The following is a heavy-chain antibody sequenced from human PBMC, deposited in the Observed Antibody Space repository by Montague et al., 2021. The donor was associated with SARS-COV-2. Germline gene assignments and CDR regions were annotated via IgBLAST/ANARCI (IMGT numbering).Heavy chain of an antibody. Sequence: CAISGDSVSSNSFAWSWIRWSPSRGVELLGRTYYRSKWGSDKASXVRGRLSVNPDAAKNEFSLELNNVTPEDTDVYYCVRYSGWFYFDFWGQGTLVTVSS. CDR2: TYYRSKWGS. J-gene: IGHJ4*02. CDR1: GDSVSSNSFA. V-gene: IGHV6-1*01. D-gene: IGHD6-19*01. CDR3: VRYSGWFYFDF.